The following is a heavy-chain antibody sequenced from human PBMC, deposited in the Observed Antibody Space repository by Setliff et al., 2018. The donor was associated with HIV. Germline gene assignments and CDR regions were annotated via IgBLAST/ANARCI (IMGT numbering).Heavy chain of an antibody. V-gene: IGHV1-18*01. Sequence: ASVTVSCKASGYTFSSYGISWVRQAPGQGLEWVGWVSNEGDTNYAQKYQDRVTLTTDTTTTTAYMELRGLRSDDTAVYYCARDPRYTSVWFRNGGVDFWGQGTLVTVS. CDR2: VSNEGDT. CDR3: ARDPRYTSVWFRNGGVDF. D-gene: IGHD6-19*01. J-gene: IGHJ4*02. CDR1: GYTFSSYG.